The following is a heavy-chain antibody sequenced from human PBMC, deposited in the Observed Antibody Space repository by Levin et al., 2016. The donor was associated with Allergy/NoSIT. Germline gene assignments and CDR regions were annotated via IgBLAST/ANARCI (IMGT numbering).Heavy chain of an antibody. Sequence: LRLSCTVSGGSISSGDYYWSWIRQPPGKGLEWIGYIYYSGSTYYNPSLKSRVTISVDTSKNQFSLKLSSVTAADTAVYYCARLGYCSSTSCHPPLFDYWGQGTLVTVSS. V-gene: IGHV4-30-4*01. J-gene: IGHJ4*02. CDR3: ARLGYCSSTSCHPPLFDY. D-gene: IGHD2-2*01. CDR2: IYYSGST. CDR1: GGSISSGDYY.